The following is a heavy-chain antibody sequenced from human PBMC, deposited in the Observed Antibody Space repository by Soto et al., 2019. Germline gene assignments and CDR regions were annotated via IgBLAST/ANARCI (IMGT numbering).Heavy chain of an antibody. V-gene: IGHV1-69*01. CDR2: IIPIFGTA. CDR3: ASKRRDSAFDI. CDR1: GGTFSSYA. Sequence: QVQLVQSGAEVKKPGSSVKVSCKASGGTFSSYAITWVRQVPGQGLESMGGIIPIFGTANHAQKFQGRVTITADESTSTAYVELSSMRSEDTAVYYCASKRRDSAFDIRGEGTMVTFAS. D-gene: IGHD2-15*01. J-gene: IGHJ3*02.